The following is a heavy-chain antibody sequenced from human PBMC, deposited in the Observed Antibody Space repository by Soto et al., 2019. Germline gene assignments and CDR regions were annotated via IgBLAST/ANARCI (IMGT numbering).Heavy chain of an antibody. CDR1: GGSFSGYY. V-gene: IGHV4-34*01. CDR2: INHSGST. Sequence: SETLSLTCAAYGGSFSGYYWSWIRQPPGKGLEWIGEINHSGSTNYNPSLKSRVTISVDTSKNQFSLKLSSVTAADTAVYYCARLHGNFDYWGQGTLVTVSS. J-gene: IGHJ4*02. CDR3: ARLHGNFDY.